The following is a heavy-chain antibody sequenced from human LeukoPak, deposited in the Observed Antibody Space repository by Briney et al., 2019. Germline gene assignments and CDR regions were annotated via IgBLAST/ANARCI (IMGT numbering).Heavy chain of an antibody. CDR1: GFTFSSYA. Sequence: GGSPRLSSSASGFTFSSYAMHWVRQTPGKGLEYISAISGNGGSTYYADSVKGRFTISRDNSKSTLYLQMSSLRPEDTAVYHCVKGGEAVMYYFDFWGQGTLVTVSS. D-gene: IGHD4-11*01. V-gene: IGHV3-64D*06. J-gene: IGHJ4*02. CDR2: ISGNGGST. CDR3: VKGGEAVMYYFDF.